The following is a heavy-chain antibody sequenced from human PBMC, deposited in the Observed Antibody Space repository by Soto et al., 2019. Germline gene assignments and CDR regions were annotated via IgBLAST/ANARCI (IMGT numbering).Heavy chain of an antibody. CDR3: ARGIVVVPAATSAPANDAFDI. Sequence: GASVKVSCKASGYTFTSYGISWVRQAPGQGLEWMGWISAYNGNTNYAQKLKGRVTMTTDTSTSTAYMELRSLRSDDTAVYYCARGIVVVPAATSAPANDAFDIWGQGTMVTVSS. CDR1: GYTFTSYG. V-gene: IGHV1-18*01. J-gene: IGHJ3*02. D-gene: IGHD2-2*01. CDR2: ISAYNGNT.